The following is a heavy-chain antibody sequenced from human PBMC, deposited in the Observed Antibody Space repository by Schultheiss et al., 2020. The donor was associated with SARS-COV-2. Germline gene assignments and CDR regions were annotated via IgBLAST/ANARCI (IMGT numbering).Heavy chain of an antibody. CDR2: IYYSGTT. J-gene: IGHJ2*01. CDR3: ARQQGQLLLYYYFDL. Sequence: GSLRLSCAASGFTFSNYAMSWIRQPPGKGLEWIGNIYYSGTTNYSPSLKSRLTISIYTSKNQFSLKLSSVTAADTAVYYCARQQGQLLLYYYFDLWGRGTLVTVSS. V-gene: IGHV4-59*01. CDR1: GFTFSNYA. D-gene: IGHD2-2*01.